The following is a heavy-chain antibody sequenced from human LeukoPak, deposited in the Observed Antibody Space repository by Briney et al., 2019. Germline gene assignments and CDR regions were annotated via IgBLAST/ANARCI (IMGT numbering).Heavy chain of an antibody. V-gene: IGHV4-34*01. CDR1: GGSFSGYY. CDR2: INHSGST. Sequence: SETLSLTCAVYGGSFSGYYWSWIRQPPGKGLEWIGEINHSGSTNYDPSLKRRVTISVDTSKNQFSLKLSSVTAADTAVYYCARGVQYDILTGYYPRYYYGMDVWGQGTTVTVSS. CDR3: ARGVQYDILTGYYPRYYYGMDV. D-gene: IGHD3-9*01. J-gene: IGHJ6*02.